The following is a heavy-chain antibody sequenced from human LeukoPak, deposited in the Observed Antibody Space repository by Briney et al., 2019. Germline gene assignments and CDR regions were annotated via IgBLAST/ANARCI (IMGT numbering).Heavy chain of an antibody. J-gene: IGHJ4*02. CDR1: GFTFSNYA. D-gene: IGHD3-22*01. V-gene: IGHV3-23*01. CDR2: ISGSGGST. Sequence: GGSLRLSCAASGFTFSNYATSGGRQAPGKGLDWVSSISGSGGSTYYAHSVKGRFTISRDNSKNTIYLQMNSLRAEDTAVYYCAKRGFSGYYFHYWGQGTLVTVSS. CDR3: AKRGFSGYYFHY.